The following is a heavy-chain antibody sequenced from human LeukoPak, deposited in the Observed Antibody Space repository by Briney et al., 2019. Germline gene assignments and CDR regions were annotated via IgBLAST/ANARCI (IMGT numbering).Heavy chain of an antibody. J-gene: IGHJ4*02. CDR2: IYYSGST. D-gene: IGHD5-18*01. Sequence: SETLSLTCTVSGGSISSYYWSWIRQPPGKGLEWIGYIYYSGSTNYKPSLKSRVTILVDTSKNQFSLKLSSVTAADTAVYYCASNVDTAMEYWGQGTLVTVSS. CDR1: GGSISSYY. CDR3: ASNVDTAMEY. V-gene: IGHV4-59*12.